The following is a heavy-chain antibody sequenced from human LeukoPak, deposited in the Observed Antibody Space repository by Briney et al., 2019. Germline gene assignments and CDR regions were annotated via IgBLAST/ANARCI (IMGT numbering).Heavy chain of an antibody. V-gene: IGHV1-8*01. CDR1: GYTFTSYD. J-gene: IGHJ6*03. CDR2: MNPNSGNT. Sequence: ASVKVSRKASGYTFTSYDINWVRQATGQGLEWMGWMNPNSGNTGYAQKFQGRVTMTRNTSISTAYMKLSSLRSEDTAVYYCARGRAGRGYYYYYMDVWGKGTTVTVSS. D-gene: IGHD1-26*01. CDR3: ARGRAGRGYYYYYMDV.